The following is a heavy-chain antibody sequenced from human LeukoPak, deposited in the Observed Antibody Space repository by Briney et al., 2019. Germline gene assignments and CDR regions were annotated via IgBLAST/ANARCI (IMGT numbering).Heavy chain of an antibody. CDR1: GGSFSGYY. J-gene: IGHJ4*02. D-gene: IGHD3-9*01. CDR2: INHSGST. CDR3: ARGLPKRGAFLTGYYYFDY. Sequence: PSETLSLTCAVYGGSFSGYYWSWIRQPPGKGLEWIGVINHSGSTNYNPSLKSRVTISVDTSKNQFSLKLSSVTAADTAVYYCARGLPKRGAFLTGYYYFDYWGQGTLVTVSS. V-gene: IGHV4-34*01.